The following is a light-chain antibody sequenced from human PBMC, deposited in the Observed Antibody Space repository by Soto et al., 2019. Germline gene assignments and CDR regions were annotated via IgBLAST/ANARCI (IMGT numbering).Light chain of an antibody. V-gene: IGKV1-39*01. CDR1: QSISSD. CDR3: QQSYSTPWT. CDR2: AAS. J-gene: IGKJ1*01. Sequence: DIQMTQSPSSLYASVGDRVNITCRASQSISSDLNWYQQKPGKAPKLLIYAASSLQSGVPSRFSGSGSGTDFTLTISSLQPEDFATYYCQQSYSTPWTFGQGNKVEIK.